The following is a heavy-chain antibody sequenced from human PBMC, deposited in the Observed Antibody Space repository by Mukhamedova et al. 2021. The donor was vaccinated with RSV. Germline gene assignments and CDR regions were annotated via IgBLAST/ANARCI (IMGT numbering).Heavy chain of an antibody. Sequence: GLEYVSGIDSKGDNTYYTNSVKGRFTISRDNSKNALYLQMGSLRAEDTAVYYCARDRDRGGYLGSDYWGQGTLVTVSS. V-gene: IGHV3-64*01. CDR2: IDSKGDNT. CDR3: ARDRDRGGYLGSDY. J-gene: IGHJ4*02. D-gene: IGHD5-12*01.